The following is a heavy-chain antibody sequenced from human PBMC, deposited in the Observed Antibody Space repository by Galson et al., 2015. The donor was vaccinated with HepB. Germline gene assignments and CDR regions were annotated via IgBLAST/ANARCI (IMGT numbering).Heavy chain of an antibody. Sequence: SVKVSCKASGGTFSSYAISWVRQAPGQGLEWMGGIIPIFGTANYAQKFQGRVTITADESTSTAYMELSSLRSEDTAVYYCARVGPGSSSSVLDGRYYFDYWGQGTLVTVSS. CDR2: IIPIFGTA. D-gene: IGHD6-6*01. CDR3: ARVGPGSSSSVLDGRYYFDY. CDR1: GGTFSSYA. J-gene: IGHJ4*02. V-gene: IGHV1-69*13.